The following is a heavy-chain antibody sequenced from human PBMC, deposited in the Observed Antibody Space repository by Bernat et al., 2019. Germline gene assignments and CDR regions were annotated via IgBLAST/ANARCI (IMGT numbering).Heavy chain of an antibody. CDR2: IRSKAYGGTT. Sequence: EVQLVESGGGLVQPGRSLRLSCTASGFTFGDYAMSWVRQAPGKGLEWGGFIRSKAYGGTTEYAASVKGRFTISRDDSKNTLYLQMNSLKTEDTAVYYCTTDFWSGYYGAYDAFDIWGQGTMVTVSS. CDR1: GFTFGDYA. V-gene: IGHV3-49*04. J-gene: IGHJ3*02. CDR3: TTDFWSGYYGAYDAFDI. D-gene: IGHD3-3*01.